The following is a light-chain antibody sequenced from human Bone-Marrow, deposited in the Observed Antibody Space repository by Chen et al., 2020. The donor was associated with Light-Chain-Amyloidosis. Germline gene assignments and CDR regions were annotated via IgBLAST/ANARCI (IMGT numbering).Light chain of an antibody. CDR1: QTISSNY. Sequence: ELVLTQSPGTLSLSPGEGANLSCRASQTISSNYLTWYQQKFGQAPRLLIYGSASRATGIPDRFTGSGSGTDFTLTRNRLEPEDFAMYYCQQYGTSPITFGGGTKGEIK. J-gene: IGKJ4*01. CDR3: QQYGTSPIT. V-gene: IGKV3-20*01. CDR2: GSA.